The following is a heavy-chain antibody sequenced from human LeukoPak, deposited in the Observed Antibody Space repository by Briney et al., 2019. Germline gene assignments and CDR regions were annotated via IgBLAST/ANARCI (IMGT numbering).Heavy chain of an antibody. CDR1: GFTFDDYA. CDR2: ISWNSGSI. D-gene: IGHD5-18*01. V-gene: IGHV3-9*01. Sequence: GGPLRLSCAASGFTFDDYAVHWVRQAPGKGLEWVSGISWNSGSIGYADSVKGRFTISRDNAKNSLYLQMNSLRAEDTALYYCAKDVEVDTAMVPYYFDYWGQGTLVTVSS. CDR3: AKDVEVDTAMVPYYFDY. J-gene: IGHJ4*02.